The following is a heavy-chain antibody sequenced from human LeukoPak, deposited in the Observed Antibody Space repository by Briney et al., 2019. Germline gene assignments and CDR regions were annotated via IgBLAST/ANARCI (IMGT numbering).Heavy chain of an antibody. CDR3: ARDTGAYYDSGGLDY. V-gene: IGHV3-21*01. CDR2: ISSSSSYI. D-gene: IGHD3-22*01. CDR1: GFTFSSYS. J-gene: IGHJ4*02. Sequence: SGGSLRLPCAASGFTFSSYSMNWVRQAPGKGLEWVSSISSSSSYIYYADSVKGRFTISRDNAKNSLYLQMNSLRAEDTAVYYCARDTGAYYDSGGLDYWGQGTLVTVSS.